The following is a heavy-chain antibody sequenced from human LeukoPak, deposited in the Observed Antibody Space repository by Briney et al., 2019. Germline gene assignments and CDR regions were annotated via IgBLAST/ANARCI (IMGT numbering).Heavy chain of an antibody. CDR1: GFTFSSYA. CDR2: ISGSGAST. CDR3: ARGRGWTYDS. J-gene: IGHJ4*02. D-gene: IGHD6-19*01. V-gene: IGHV3-23*01. Sequence: TGGSLRLSCAASGFTFSSYAMSWVRQAPGKGLEWVSLISGSGASTYYADSVKGQFTISRDNSENTLYLQMNSLRAEDTAVYYCARGRGWTYDSWGRGTLVTVSS.